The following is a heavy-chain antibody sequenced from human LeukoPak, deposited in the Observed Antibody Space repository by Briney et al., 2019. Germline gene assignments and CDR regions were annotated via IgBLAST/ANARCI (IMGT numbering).Heavy chain of an antibody. CDR1: GFTFSNYG. CDR3: ARDSSGWYYFDY. J-gene: IGHJ4*02. V-gene: IGHV3-33*01. D-gene: IGHD6-19*01. CDR2: IWYDGTNK. Sequence: GGSLRLSCAASGFTFSNYGMHWVRQAPGKGLEWVAVIWYDGTNKYYADSVKGRFTISRDNAKNSLYLQMNSLRAEDTAVYYCARDSSGWYYFDYWGQGILVTVSS.